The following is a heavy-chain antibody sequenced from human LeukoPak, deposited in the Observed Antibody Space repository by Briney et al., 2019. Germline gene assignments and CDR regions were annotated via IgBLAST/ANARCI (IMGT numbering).Heavy chain of an antibody. J-gene: IGHJ4*02. CDR3: ASRPGGPEYFGSGSSP. CDR1: GGSFNAYY. CDR2: IYYSGST. Sequence: SETLSLTCAVYGGSFNAYYWSWIRQPPGKGLEWIGTIYYSGSTYYNPSLKSRVTISVDTSKNQFSLQLRSMTAGDTAVYYCASRPGGPEYFGSGSSPWGQGTLVTVSA. V-gene: IGHV4-34*01. D-gene: IGHD3-10*01.